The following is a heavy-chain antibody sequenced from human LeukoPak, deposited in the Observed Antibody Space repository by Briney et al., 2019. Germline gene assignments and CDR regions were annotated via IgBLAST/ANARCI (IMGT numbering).Heavy chain of an antibody. J-gene: IGHJ6*03. D-gene: IGHD1-7*01. CDR1: GYTFTGYH. CDR2: INPNSGGT. V-gene: IGHV1-2*02. CDR3: ARDLTGTSRDMDV. Sequence: ASVKVSCKASGYTFTGYHMHWVRQAPGQGLEWMGWINPNSGGTNYAQKFQGRVTMTRDTSISTAYMELSRLRSDDTAVYYCARDLTGTSRDMDVWGKGTTVTVSS.